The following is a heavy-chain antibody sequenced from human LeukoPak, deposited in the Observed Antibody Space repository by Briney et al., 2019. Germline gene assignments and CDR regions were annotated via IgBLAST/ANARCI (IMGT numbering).Heavy chain of an antibody. CDR3: AQGAYGFGKKHTYYYIEV. Sequence: SEPLSLTCSVSGGSVSDSSWSWIRQPAGKGLEWMGRIFGSGGSNYNPSLKSRVTMSVDTSKNQFSLKLTSLTAADTALYFCAQGAYGFGKKHTYYYIEVWGKGTTVTVSS. J-gene: IGHJ6*03. CDR1: GGSVSDSS. D-gene: IGHD3-10*01. V-gene: IGHV4-4*07. CDR2: IFGSGGS.